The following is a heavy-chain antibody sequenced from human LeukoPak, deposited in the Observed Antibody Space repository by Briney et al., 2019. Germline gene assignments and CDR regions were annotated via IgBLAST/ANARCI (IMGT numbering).Heavy chain of an antibody. CDR1: GYTLTELS. CDR3: ARKNRIAAAMDV. CDR2: FDPEDGET. J-gene: IGHJ6*02. V-gene: IGHV1-24*01. Sequence: ASVKVSCKVSGYTLTELSMHWVRQAPGKGLEWMGGFDPEDGETIYAQKFQGRVTMTEDTSTDTAYMELSSLRSEDTAVYYCARKNRIAAAMDVWGQGTTVTVSS. D-gene: IGHD6-13*01.